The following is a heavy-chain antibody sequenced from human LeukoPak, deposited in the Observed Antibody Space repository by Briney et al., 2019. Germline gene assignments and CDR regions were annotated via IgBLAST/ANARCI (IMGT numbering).Heavy chain of an antibody. CDR2: IYYSGST. V-gene: IGHV4-39*07. CDR3: ARRSGGAFDI. Sequence: SETLSLTCTVSGGSIRSYYWGWIRQPPGKGLGWIGSIYYSGSTYYNASLKSRVTISVDTSKKQFSLKLTSVTAADTAVYYCARRSGGAFDIWGQGTKVTVSS. CDR1: GGSIRSYY. D-gene: IGHD6-19*01. J-gene: IGHJ3*02.